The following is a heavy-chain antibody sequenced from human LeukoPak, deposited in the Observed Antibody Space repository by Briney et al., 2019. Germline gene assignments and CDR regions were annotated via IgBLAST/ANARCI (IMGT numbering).Heavy chain of an antibody. CDR2: IYYSGST. V-gene: IGHV4-59*01. J-gene: IGHJ4*02. CDR3: ARAQGYSYDFDY. Sequence: SETLSLTCTVSGGSISSYYWSWIRQPPGKGLEWIGYIYYSGSTNYNPSLKSRVTISVDTSENQFSLKLSSVTAADAAVYYCARAQGYSYDFDYWGQGTLVTVSS. CDR1: GGSISSYY. D-gene: IGHD5-18*01.